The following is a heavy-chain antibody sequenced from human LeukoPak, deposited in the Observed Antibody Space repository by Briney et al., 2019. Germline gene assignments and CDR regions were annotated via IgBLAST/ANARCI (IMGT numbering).Heavy chain of an antibody. J-gene: IGHJ5*02. CDR3: ARSGIGIAARKNWFDP. Sequence: SETLSLTCTVSGGSISSYYWSWIRQPPGKGLEWIGYIYTSGSTNYNPSLKSRVTISVDTSKNQFSLKLSSVTAADTAVYYCARSGIGIAARKNWFDPWGQGTLVTVSS. V-gene: IGHV4-4*09. CDR2: IYTSGST. CDR1: GGSISSYY. D-gene: IGHD6-6*01.